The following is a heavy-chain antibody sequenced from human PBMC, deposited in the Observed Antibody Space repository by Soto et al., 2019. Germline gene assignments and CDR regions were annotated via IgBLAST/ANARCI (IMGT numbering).Heavy chain of an antibody. CDR1: GFTFSDYY. V-gene: IGHV3-11*01. D-gene: IGHD2-15*01. J-gene: IGHJ6*03. CDR3: ARADIVVVVAANYYMDV. Sequence: GGSLRLSYAASGFTFSDYYMSWIRKAPGKGLEWVSYISSSGSTIYYADSVKGRFTISRDNVKNSLYLQMNSLRAEDTAVYYCARADIVVVVAANYYMDVWGKGTTVTVSS. CDR2: ISSSGSTI.